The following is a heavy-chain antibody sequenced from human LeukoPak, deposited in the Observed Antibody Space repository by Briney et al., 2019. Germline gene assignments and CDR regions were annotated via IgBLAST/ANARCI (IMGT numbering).Heavy chain of an antibody. CDR2: ISAYNGNT. J-gene: IGHJ4*02. V-gene: IGHV1-18*01. D-gene: IGHD3-10*01. Sequence: GASVKVSCKASGYTFTSHGISWVRQAPGQGLEWMGWISAYNGNTNYAQKLQGRVTVTTDTSTSTAYMELRSLRSGDTAVYYCARDHSVVWFGEPAYFDYWGQGTLVTVSS. CDR1: GYTFTSHG. CDR3: ARDHSVVWFGEPAYFDY.